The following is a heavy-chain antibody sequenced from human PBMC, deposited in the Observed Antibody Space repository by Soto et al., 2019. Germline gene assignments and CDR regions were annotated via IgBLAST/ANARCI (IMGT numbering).Heavy chain of an antibody. CDR1: GFSFSTYA. Sequence: EVQLLESGGGLVQPGGSLRLSCAASGFSFSTYAMAWVRQAPGKGLEWLSAISGSGSDAYYTDSVRGRFTISRDNSKDTLLLQMSSVRSEDTALYFCIKEKLERRVAFDVWGQGTMVTVSS. J-gene: IGHJ3*01. D-gene: IGHD1-1*01. V-gene: IGHV3-23*01. CDR3: IKEKLERRVAFDV. CDR2: ISGSGSDA.